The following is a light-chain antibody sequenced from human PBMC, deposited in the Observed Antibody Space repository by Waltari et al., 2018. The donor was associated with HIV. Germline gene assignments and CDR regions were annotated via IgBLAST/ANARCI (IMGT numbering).Light chain of an antibody. CDR3: QTWGTGIVI. V-gene: IGLV4-69*01. J-gene: IGLJ2*01. Sequence: QLVLTQSPSASASLGASVKLTRTLSSGHSSYAIAWPPQQPEKGPRYLMKLNSDGSHSKGDGIPDRCSGSSSGAERYLTISSLQSEDEADYYCQTWGTGIVIFGGGTKLTVL. CDR2: LNSDGSH. CDR1: SGHSSYA.